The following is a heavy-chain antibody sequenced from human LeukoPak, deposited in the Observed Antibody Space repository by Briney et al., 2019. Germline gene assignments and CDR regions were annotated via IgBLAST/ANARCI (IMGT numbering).Heavy chain of an antibody. CDR1: GYTFTSYG. D-gene: IGHD3-9*01. V-gene: IGHV1-18*01. CDR3: ARAYYDILTGPLHWFDP. Sequence: ASVKVSCKASGYTFTSYGISWVRQAPGQGLEWMGWISAYNGNTNYAQKLQGRVTMTTDTSTSTAYMEPRSLRSDDTAVYYCARAYYDILTGPLHWFDPWGQGTLVTVSS. CDR2: ISAYNGNT. J-gene: IGHJ5*02.